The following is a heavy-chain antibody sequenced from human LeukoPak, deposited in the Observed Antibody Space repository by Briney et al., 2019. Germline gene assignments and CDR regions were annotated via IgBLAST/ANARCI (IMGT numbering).Heavy chain of an antibody. V-gene: IGHV1-2*02. D-gene: IGHD3-3*01. J-gene: IGHJ4*02. CDR2: INPNSGGT. Sequence: GASVKVSCKASGYTFTGYYMHWVRQAPGQGLEWMGWINPNSGGTNYAQKFQGRVTMIRDTSISTAYMELSRLRSDDTAVYYCARGHIRRFLEWLIQGYPFDYWGQGTLVTVSS. CDR3: ARGHIRRFLEWLIQGYPFDY. CDR1: GYTFTGYY.